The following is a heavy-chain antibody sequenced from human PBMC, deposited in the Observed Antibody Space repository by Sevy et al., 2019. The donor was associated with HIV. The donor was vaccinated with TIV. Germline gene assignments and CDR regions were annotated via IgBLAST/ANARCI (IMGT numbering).Heavy chain of an antibody. Sequence: GGSLRLSCAASGFTFSSYGMHWVRQAPGKGLEWVAVISYDGSNKYYADSVKGRFTISRDNSKNTLYLQMNSLRAEDTAVYYCAKDDYYGLGSAYYYYYGMDVWGQGTTVTVSS. D-gene: IGHD3-10*01. CDR2: ISYDGSNK. CDR1: GFTFSSYG. CDR3: AKDDYYGLGSAYYYYYGMDV. J-gene: IGHJ6*02. V-gene: IGHV3-30*18.